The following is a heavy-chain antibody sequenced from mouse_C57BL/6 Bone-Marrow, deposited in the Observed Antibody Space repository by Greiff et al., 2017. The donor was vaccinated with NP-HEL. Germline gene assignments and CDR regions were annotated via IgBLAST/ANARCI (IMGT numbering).Heavy chain of an antibody. J-gene: IGHJ3*01. CDR3: ARSVDDGYSSFAY. CDR1: GYTFTSYW. Sequence: QVQLQQPGAELVRPGTSVKLSCKASGYTFTSYWMHWVKQRPGQGLEWIGVIDPSDSYTNYNQKFKGKATLTVDTSSSTAYMQLSSLTSEDSAVYYCARSVDDGYSSFAYWGQGTLVTVSA. CDR2: IDPSDSYT. D-gene: IGHD2-3*01. V-gene: IGHV1-59*01.